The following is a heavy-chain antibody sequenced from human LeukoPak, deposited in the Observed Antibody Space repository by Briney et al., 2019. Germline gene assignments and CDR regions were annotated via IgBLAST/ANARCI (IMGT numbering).Heavy chain of an antibody. J-gene: IGHJ4*02. V-gene: IGHV3-21*01. D-gene: IGHD5-12*01. CDR2: ISGSSSYT. CDR3: ARGTTGGYSPSH. CDR1: GFTFGTYS. Sequence: GGSLRLSCAASGFTFGTYSMNWVRQAPGKGLEWVSSISGSSSYTFYADSVRGRFTISRDNAKNSLYLQMNSLRAEDTAVYYCARGTTGGYSPSHWGQGTLVTVSS.